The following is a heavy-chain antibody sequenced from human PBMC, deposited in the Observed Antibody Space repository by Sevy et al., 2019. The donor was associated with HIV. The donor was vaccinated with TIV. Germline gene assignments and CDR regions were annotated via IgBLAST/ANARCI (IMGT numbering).Heavy chain of an antibody. CDR2: ISHDGINE. D-gene: IGHD1-26*01. V-gene: IGHV3-30*18. CDR3: ANAYSGSYSHSYLYALDV. J-gene: IGHJ6*02. Sequence: GSLRLSCIGSGFSFSYYGIHWVRQSPGKGLDWVALISHDGINEYYADSVKGRFTISRDNSKNTVYLEMNSLRNEDTAIYFCANAYSGSYSHSYLYALDVWGQGTAVTVSS. CDR1: GFSFSYYG.